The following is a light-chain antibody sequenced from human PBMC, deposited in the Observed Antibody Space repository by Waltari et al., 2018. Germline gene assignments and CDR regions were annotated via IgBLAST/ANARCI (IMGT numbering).Light chain of an antibody. V-gene: IGKV3-20*01. CDR2: GAF. CDR1: QSVTSS. Sequence: EIVLTQSPGTLSLSPGERATLSCRASQSVTSSLAWYQHKPGQAPRLLSYGAFSRATGLPDRFGGSGSGTDFILTISRVEPDDFAIYYCQQYGTSPLSFGGGTKVEMK. CDR3: QQYGTSPLS. J-gene: IGKJ4*01.